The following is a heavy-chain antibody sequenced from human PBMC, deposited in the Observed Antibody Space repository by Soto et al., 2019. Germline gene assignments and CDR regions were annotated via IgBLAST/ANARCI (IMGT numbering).Heavy chain of an antibody. Sequence: ASVKVSCKASGYTFTGYYMHWVRQAPGQGLEWMGWINPNSGGTNYAQKFQGRVTMTRDTSISTAYMELSSVTAADTAVYYCARDQGDGWPMGPLGMDVWGQGTTVTVSS. CDR1: GYTFTGYY. CDR3: ARDQGDGWPMGPLGMDV. D-gene: IGHD3-10*01. V-gene: IGHV1-2*02. J-gene: IGHJ6*02. CDR2: INPNSGGT.